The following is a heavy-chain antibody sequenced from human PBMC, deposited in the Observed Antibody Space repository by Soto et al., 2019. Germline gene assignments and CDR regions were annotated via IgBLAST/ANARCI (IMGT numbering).Heavy chain of an antibody. CDR2: INQDGREE. CDR3: ATDPWDN. CDR1: GFTFRDYW. V-gene: IGHV3-7*01. Sequence: EVQLVESGGGLVQPGGSLILSCAASGFTFRDYWMTWVRQVPGKGLAWVANINQDGREECYMDSVNGRFTISRDNAKNSLDLHMSSLRADDTAVYYCATDPWDNWGQGTLVTGSS. J-gene: IGHJ4*02.